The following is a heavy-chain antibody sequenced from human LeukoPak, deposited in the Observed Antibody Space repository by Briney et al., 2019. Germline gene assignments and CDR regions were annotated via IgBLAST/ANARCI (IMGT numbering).Heavy chain of an antibody. CDR2: ISWNSGSI. D-gene: IGHD4-23*01. CDR1: GFTFDDYA. CDR3: AKDISRSIYGGNSYFDY. V-gene: IGHV3-9*01. Sequence: PGGSLRLSCAASGFTFDDYAMHWVRQAPGKGLEWVSGISWNSGSIGYADSVKGRFTISRDNAKNSLYLQMNSLRAEDTALYYCAKDISRSIYGGNSYFDYWGQGTLVTVSS. J-gene: IGHJ4*02.